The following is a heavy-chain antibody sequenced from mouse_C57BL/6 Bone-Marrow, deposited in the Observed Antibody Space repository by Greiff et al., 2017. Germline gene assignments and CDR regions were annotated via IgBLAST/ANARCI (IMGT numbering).Heavy chain of an antibody. CDR3: SASYGRCAY. J-gene: IGHJ3*01. D-gene: IGHD1-1*02. CDR2: IDPENGDT. Sequence: EVQGVESGAELVRPGASVKLSCTASGFNIKDDYMHWVKQRPEQGLEWIGLIDPENGDTEYASKFQGKATLTVDTSSSTAYLQLSSLTSEDDAAYYCSASYGRCAYWGQGTLVTVSA. CDR1: GFNIKDDY. V-gene: IGHV14-4*01.